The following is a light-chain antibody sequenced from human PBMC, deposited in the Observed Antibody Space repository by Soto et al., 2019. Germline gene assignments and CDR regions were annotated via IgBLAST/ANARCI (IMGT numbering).Light chain of an antibody. Sequence: QSVLTQPPSASGTPGQRVTISCSGSSSNIGSNTVNLYQQLPGTAPKLLIYSNNQRPSGVPDRFSGSKSGTSASLAIGGLQSEDEADYYCAAWDDSLNGPYVVVGGGTQLTVL. V-gene: IGLV1-44*01. J-gene: IGLJ2*01. CDR1: SSNIGSNT. CDR3: AAWDDSLNGPYVV. CDR2: SNN.